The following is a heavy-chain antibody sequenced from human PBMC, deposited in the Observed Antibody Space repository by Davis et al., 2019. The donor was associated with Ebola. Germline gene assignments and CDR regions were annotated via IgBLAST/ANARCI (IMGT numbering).Heavy chain of an antibody. Sequence: PSKTLSLTCTVSGGSISSYYWSWIRQPAGKGLEWIGRIYTSGSTNYNPSLKSRVTMSVDTSKNQFSLKLSSVTAADTAVYYCARGRAALPYYYYMDVWGKGTTVTVSS. CDR3: ARGRAALPYYYYMDV. D-gene: IGHD6-6*01. J-gene: IGHJ6*03. V-gene: IGHV4-4*07. CDR1: GGSISSYY. CDR2: IYTSGST.